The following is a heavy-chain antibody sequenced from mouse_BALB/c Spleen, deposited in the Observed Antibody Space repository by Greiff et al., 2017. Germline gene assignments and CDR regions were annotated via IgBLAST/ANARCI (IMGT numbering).Heavy chain of an antibody. Sequence: EVKVVESGGGLVQPGGSRKLSCAASGFTFSSYAMSWVRQTPEKRLEWVASISSGGSTYYPDSVKGRFTISRDNARNILYLQMSSLRSEDTAMYYCARGRVTTDYYFDYWGQGTTLTVSS. J-gene: IGHJ2*01. D-gene: IGHD1-1*01. CDR1: GFTFSSYA. CDR3: ARGRVTTDYYFDY. V-gene: IGHV5-6-5*01. CDR2: ISSGGST.